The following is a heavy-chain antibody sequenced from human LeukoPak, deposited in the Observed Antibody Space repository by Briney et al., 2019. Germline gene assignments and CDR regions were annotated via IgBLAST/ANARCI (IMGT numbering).Heavy chain of an antibody. Sequence: GGSLRLSCVASGLTFSNAWMSWVRQAPGKGLEWVGRIKSKTQGGTTDYAAPVKGRFTISRDDSKNTLYLQMNSLRAEDTAVYYCARDDGSGSYYRSQLHAFDIWGQGTMVTVSS. CDR3: ARDDGSGSYYRSQLHAFDI. CDR1: GLTFSNAW. D-gene: IGHD3-10*01. CDR2: IKSKTQGGTT. V-gene: IGHV3-15*01. J-gene: IGHJ3*02.